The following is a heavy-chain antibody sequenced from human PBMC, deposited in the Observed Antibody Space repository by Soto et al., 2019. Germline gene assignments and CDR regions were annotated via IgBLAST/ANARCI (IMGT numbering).Heavy chain of an antibody. CDR1: GGSVSSGSYY. V-gene: IGHV4-61*01. Sequence: SETLSLTCTVSGGSVSSGSYYWSWIRQPPGKGLEWIGYIYYSGSTNYNPSLKSRVTTSVDTSKNQFSLKLSSVTAADTAVYYCARGGRACSGGSCPPDFQHWGQGTLVTVSS. CDR3: ARGGRACSGGSCPPDFQH. J-gene: IGHJ1*01. D-gene: IGHD2-15*01. CDR2: IYYSGST.